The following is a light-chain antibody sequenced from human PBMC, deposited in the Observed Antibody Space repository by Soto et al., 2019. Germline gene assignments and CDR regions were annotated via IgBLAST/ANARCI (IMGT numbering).Light chain of an antibody. J-gene: IGKJ5*01. CDR2: AAS. Sequence: SQLTQSPSSLSASVGDRVTITCRASQSISSYLNWYQQKPGKAPKLLIYAASSLQSGVPSRFSGSGSGTDFTLTISSLQPEDFATYYCQQSYSTPPTFGQGTRLEI. CDR1: QSISSY. CDR3: QQSYSTPPT. V-gene: IGKV1-39*01.